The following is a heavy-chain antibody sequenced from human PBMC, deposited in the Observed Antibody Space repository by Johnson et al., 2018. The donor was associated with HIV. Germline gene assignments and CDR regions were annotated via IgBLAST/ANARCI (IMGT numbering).Heavy chain of an antibody. D-gene: IGHD3-16*02. CDR3: ARGGLGYQNIHDPFDI. CDR1: GFTFSSYW. CDR2: INQAGSEK. Sequence: VRLVETGGGLVQPGGSLRLSCAASGFTFSSYWMTWVRQAPGKGLEWVANINQAGSEKYSVDSVKGRFHISRDNAKNSLYLQMISLRAEDTALYYCARGGLGYQNIHDPFDIWGQGTMVTVSS. V-gene: IGHV3-7*03. J-gene: IGHJ3*02.